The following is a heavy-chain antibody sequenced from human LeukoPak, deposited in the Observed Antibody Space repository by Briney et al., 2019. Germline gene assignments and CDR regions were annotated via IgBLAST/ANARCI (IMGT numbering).Heavy chain of an antibody. J-gene: IGHJ5*02. CDR2: ISSSGRT. D-gene: IGHD3-22*01. CDR3: ARHRENYYESSHMGFDP. Sequence: SETLSLTCTVSGDSISRSYWSWIRQPPGKGLEWIGYISSSGRTSQNPALKSRVSISADTSKNQFSLSLTSATATDTAVYYCARHRENYYESSHMGFDPWGQGTLVTVSS. V-gene: IGHV4-59*08. CDR1: GDSISRSY.